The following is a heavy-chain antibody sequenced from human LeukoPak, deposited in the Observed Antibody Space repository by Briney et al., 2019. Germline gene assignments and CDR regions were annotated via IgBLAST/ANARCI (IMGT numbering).Heavy chain of an antibody. D-gene: IGHD3-9*01. V-gene: IGHV3-11*06. Sequence: GGSLRLSCAASGFTFSDYYVSWIRQAPGKGLEWVSYISSSSSYTNYADSVKGRFTISRDNAKNSLYLQMNSLRAEDTAVYYCARGDWLGPEKLDYWGQGTLVTVSS. J-gene: IGHJ4*02. CDR1: GFTFSDYY. CDR2: ISSSSSYT. CDR3: ARGDWLGPEKLDY.